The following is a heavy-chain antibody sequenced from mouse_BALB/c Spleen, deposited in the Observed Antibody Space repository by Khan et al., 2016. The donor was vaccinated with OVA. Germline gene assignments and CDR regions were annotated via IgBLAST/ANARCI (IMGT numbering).Heavy chain of an antibody. CDR2: INPHIGET. CDR3: ARKNGSDFDY. D-gene: IGHD1-1*01. Sequence: VQLQQSGPELVKPGASVKISCKASGYSFTGYFMNWVMQSHGKRLEWIGRINPHIGETFYNQKFTDKATLTVDESSTTAHMELRSLASGDSAVYYCARKNGSDFDYWGQGTTLTVSS. CDR1: GYSFTGYF. V-gene: IGHV1-20*02. J-gene: IGHJ2*01.